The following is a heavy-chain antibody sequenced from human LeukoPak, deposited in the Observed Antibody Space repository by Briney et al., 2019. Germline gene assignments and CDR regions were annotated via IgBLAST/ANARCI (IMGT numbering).Heavy chain of an antibody. CDR1: GFTVSSNY. CDR3: ARSSHYDILTGYSEEDAFDI. V-gene: IGHV3-53*01. J-gene: IGHJ3*02. Sequence: PGGSLRLSCAASGFTVSSNYMSWVRQAPGKGLEWASVIYSGGSTDYADSVKGRFTISRDNSKNTLYLQMNSLRVEDTAVYYCARSSHYDILTGYSEEDAFDIWGQGTMVTVSS. D-gene: IGHD3-9*01. CDR2: IYSGGST.